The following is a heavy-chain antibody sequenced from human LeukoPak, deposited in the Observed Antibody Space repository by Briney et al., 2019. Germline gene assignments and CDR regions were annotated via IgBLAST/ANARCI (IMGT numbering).Heavy chain of an antibody. CDR1: GFTVSSNY. J-gene: IGHJ3*02. D-gene: IGHD4-17*01. V-gene: IGHV3-30*18. Sequence: GGSLRLSCAASGFTVSSNYMSWVRQAPGKGLEWVAVISYDGSNKYYADSVKGRFTISRDNSKNTLYLQMNSLRAEDTAVYYCAKTTVTTATRFAFDIWGQGTMVTVSS. CDR3: AKTTVTTATRFAFDI. CDR2: ISYDGSNK.